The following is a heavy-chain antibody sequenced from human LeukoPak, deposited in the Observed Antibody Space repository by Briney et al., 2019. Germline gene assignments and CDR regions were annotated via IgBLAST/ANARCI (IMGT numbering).Heavy chain of an antibody. Sequence: GGSLRLSCAASGFTFSSYSMNWVRQAPGKGLEWVSSISSSSSYIYYADSVKGRFTISRDNSKNTLYLQMNSLRAEDTAVYYCTKRGLPSKYSSGWPRDYYFDYWGQGTLVTVSS. CDR2: ISSSSSYI. J-gene: IGHJ4*02. D-gene: IGHD6-19*01. CDR1: GFTFSSYS. V-gene: IGHV3-21*04. CDR3: TKRGLPSKYSSGWPRDYYFDY.